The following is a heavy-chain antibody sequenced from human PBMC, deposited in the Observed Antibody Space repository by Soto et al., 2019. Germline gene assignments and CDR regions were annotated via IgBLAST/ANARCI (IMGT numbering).Heavy chain of an antibody. CDR2: INHSGST. CDR1: GGSFSGYY. D-gene: IGHD2-2*02. Sequence: QVQLQQWGAGLLRPSETLSLTCAVYGGSFSGYYWRWIRQPPGKGLEWIGEINHSGSTNYNPSLKSRGTKSVDRSKYQFSLQVTAVTAAETAVYYCARGVYGIVVVLAAIDFDDWGQGTLVTVSS. J-gene: IGHJ4*02. CDR3: ARGVYGIVVVLAAIDFDD. V-gene: IGHV4-34*01.